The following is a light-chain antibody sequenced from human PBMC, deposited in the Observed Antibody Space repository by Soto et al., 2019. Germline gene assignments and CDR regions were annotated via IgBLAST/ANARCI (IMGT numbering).Light chain of an antibody. J-gene: IGKJ5*01. CDR2: LGS. Sequence: DVVMTQSPLSLPVTPGEPASISCRSSQSLLHSDGNTYLDWYLQRPGQSPQLLIYLGSNRASGVPDRFSGSGSGTDFTLTISRVEAEDVGVYYCMQSLQGPITFGQGTRLEIK. V-gene: IGKV2-28*01. CDR1: QSLLHSDGNTY. CDR3: MQSLQGPIT.